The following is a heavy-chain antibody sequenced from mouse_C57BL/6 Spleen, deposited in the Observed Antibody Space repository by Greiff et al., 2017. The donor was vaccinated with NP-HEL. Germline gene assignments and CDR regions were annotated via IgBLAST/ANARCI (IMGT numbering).Heavy chain of an antibody. D-gene: IGHD2-4*01. CDR3: ARRDYDYFDY. CDR2: ISGGGGNT. V-gene: IGHV5-9*01. J-gene: IGHJ2*01. Sequence: DVMLVESGGGLVKPGGSLKLSCAASGFTFSSYTMSWVRQTPEKRLEWVATISGGGGNTYYPDSVKGRFTISRDNAKNTLYLQMSSLRSEDTALYYCARRDYDYFDYWGQGTTLTVSS. CDR1: GFTFSSYT.